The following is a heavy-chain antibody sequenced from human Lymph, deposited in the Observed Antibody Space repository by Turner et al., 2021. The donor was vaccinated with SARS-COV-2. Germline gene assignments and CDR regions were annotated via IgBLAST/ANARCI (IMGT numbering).Heavy chain of an antibody. V-gene: IGHV3-30-3*01. CDR1: GFTFSSYA. Sequence: QVQLVESGGGVVQPGRSLRLSCAASGFTFSSYAMYWVRQAPGKGLEWVACISYDGSNKYYADSVKGRFTISRDNSKNTLYLQMNSLRAEDTAVYYCARGDYYGSGSYPGKTFDCWGQGTLVTVSS. CDR2: ISYDGSNK. J-gene: IGHJ4*02. CDR3: ARGDYYGSGSYPGKTFDC. D-gene: IGHD3-10*01.